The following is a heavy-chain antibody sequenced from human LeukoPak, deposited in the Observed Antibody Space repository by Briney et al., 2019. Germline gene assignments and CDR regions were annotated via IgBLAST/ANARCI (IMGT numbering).Heavy chain of an antibody. CDR1: GGSFSGYY. J-gene: IGHJ4*02. CDR2: INHSGST. Sequence: SETLSLTCAVYGGSFSGYYWSWIRQPPGKGLEWIGEINHSGSTNYNPSLKSGVTISVDTSKNQCSLKLSSVTAADTAVYYCARSLALLRYIDFWCQGTLVTVSS. CDR3: ARSLALLRYIDF. D-gene: IGHD3-3*02. V-gene: IGHV4-34*01.